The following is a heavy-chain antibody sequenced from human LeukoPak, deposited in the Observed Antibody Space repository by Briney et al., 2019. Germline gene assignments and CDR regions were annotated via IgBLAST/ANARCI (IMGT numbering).Heavy chain of an antibody. Sequence: PGGSLRLSCAASGFTFSSYAMSWVRQAPGKGLEWVSVISGSAGSTYHADSVKGRFTISRDNSKKMLYLQMISLRVEDTAVYFCARGRGANWNDHYYSMDVWGKGTTVTVSS. CDR3: ARGRGANWNDHYYSMDV. V-gene: IGHV3-23*01. J-gene: IGHJ6*03. CDR2: ISGSAGST. CDR1: GFTFSSYA. D-gene: IGHD1-1*01.